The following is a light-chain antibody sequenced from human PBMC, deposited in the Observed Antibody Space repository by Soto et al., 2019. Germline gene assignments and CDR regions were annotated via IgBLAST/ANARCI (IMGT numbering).Light chain of an antibody. V-gene: IGKV1-9*01. Sequence: DVQLTQSPSFLSASVGDRVTITCRASQGINSHLAWYQQKPGEAPKFLIYAASTLLGGVPSRFSGSGSGTDFTLTISSLQPEDFATYYCQQVNGYPHTFGQGTKLEIK. CDR2: AAS. CDR1: QGINSH. J-gene: IGKJ2*01. CDR3: QQVNGYPHT.